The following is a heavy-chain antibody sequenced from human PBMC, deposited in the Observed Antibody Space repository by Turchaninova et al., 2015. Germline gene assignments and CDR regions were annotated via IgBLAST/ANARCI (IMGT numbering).Heavy chain of an antibody. Sequence: QIQLQESGPGLVKPSQTLSLTCTVSGGSIRSGDYYWGWIRQPPGKGVEGIGYISYHGDTHYNPSLKSRVTISVDTSKNQFSLKLNSVTGADTAVYYCARATGASYYGMADFWGQGALVTVSS. J-gene: IGHJ4*02. CDR2: ISYHGDT. CDR3: ARATGASYYGMADF. CDR1: GGSIRSGDYY. V-gene: IGHV4-30-4*01. D-gene: IGHD1-26*01.